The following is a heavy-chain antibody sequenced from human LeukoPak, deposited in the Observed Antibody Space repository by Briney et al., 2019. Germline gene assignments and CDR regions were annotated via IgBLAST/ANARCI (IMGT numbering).Heavy chain of an antibody. Sequence: SETLSLTCTVSGGSISSYYWSWIGQPAGKGLEWIGRIYTSGSTNYNPSLKSRVTMSVDTSKNQFSLNLSSVTAADTAVYYCAREEAAAGRGSDYRGQGTQVTVSS. D-gene: IGHD6-13*01. CDR2: IYTSGST. J-gene: IGHJ4*02. V-gene: IGHV4-4*07. CDR3: AREEAAAGRGSDY. CDR1: GGSISSYY.